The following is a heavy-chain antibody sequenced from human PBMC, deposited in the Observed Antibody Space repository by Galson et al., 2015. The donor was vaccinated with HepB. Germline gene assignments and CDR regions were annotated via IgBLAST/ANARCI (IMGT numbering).Heavy chain of an antibody. Sequence: SVKVSCKASGYTFTSYGISWVRQAPGQGLEWMGWISAYNGNTNYAQKLQGRVTMTTDTSTSTAYMELRSLRSDDAAVYYCARVAYGTDAFDVWGQGTMVTVSS. J-gene: IGHJ3*01. CDR2: ISAYNGNT. V-gene: IGHV1-18*01. D-gene: IGHD4-17*01. CDR1: GYTFTSYG. CDR3: ARVAYGTDAFDV.